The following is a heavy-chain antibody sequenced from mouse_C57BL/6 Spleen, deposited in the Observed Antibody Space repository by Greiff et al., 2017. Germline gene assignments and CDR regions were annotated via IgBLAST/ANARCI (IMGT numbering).Heavy chain of an antibody. CDR1: GYAFSSSW. V-gene: IGHV1-82*01. CDR2: IYPGDGDT. CDR3: ARGWDWDY. Sequence: QVQLQQSGPELVKPGASVKISCKASGYAFSSSWMNWVKQRPGKGLEWIGRIYPGDGDTNYNGKFKGKATLTADKSSSTAYMQLSSLTSEDSAVYFCARGWDWDYWGQGTTLTVSS. D-gene: IGHD4-1*01. J-gene: IGHJ2*01.